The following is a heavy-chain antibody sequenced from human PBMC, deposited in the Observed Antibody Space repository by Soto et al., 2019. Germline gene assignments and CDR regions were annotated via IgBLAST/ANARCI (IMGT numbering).Heavy chain of an antibody. Sequence: QVQLVESGGGVVQPGTSLRLSCAASGFTFNNYGMHWVRQAPGKGLEWVALISYEGDNKYFPASAKGRFTISRDNSXXALYLRMNGLSPEDTAVYYCAKDLGISANYYLFDYWGQGILVTVSS. D-gene: IGHD1-26*01. J-gene: IGHJ4*02. V-gene: IGHV3-30*18. CDR3: AKDLGISANYYLFDY. CDR2: ISYEGDNK. CDR1: GFTFNNYG.